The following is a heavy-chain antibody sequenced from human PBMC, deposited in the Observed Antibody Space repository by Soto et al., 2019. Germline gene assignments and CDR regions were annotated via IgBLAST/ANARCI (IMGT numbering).Heavy chain of an antibody. CDR3: ARRGGSSSGYYYYAMDV. V-gene: IGHV4-31*03. CDR1: SDSMNSGGYY. J-gene: IGHJ6*02. CDR2: IYSNGDT. D-gene: IGHD6-6*01. Sequence: QVQLQESGPGLVKPSQTLSLTCSVSSDSMNSGGYYWSWIRQHPGKGLEWIGYIYSNGDTYYNPSRKSRVTISVDTSKNQCSLNLTSGTAADTAVYYWARRGGSSSGYYYYAMDVWGQGTTVTVSS.